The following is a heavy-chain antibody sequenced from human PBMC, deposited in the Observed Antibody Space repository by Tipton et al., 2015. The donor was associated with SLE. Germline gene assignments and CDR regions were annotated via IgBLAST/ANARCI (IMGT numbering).Heavy chain of an antibody. CDR2: ISTYNGNT. Sequence: QVQLVQSGAAVKKPGASVKVSCKASGYTFTSYGISWVRQAPGQGLEWMGWISTYNGNTNYAQKLQGRVTMTTDTSTSTAYMELRSLRSDDTAVYYCATDRRIVVVPAAMDYNWFDPWGHGTLVTISS. J-gene: IGHJ5*02. V-gene: IGHV1-18*01. D-gene: IGHD2-2*01. CDR1: GYTFTSYG. CDR3: ATDRRIVVVPAAMDYNWFDP.